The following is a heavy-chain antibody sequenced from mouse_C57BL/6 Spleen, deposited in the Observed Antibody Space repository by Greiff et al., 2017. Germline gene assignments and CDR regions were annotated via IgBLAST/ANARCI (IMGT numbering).Heavy chain of an antibody. CDR3: ASCSNGTYYYAMGY. J-gene: IGHJ4*01. V-gene: IGHV5-4*01. D-gene: IGHD2-5*01. Sequence: EVQGVESGGGLVKPGGSLKLSCAASGFTFSSYALSWVRQTPEKRLEWVATISDGGSYTYYPDNVKGRFTISRDNAKNNLYLQMSHLKSEDTAMYYCASCSNGTYYYAMGYWGQGTSVTVSS. CDR2: ISDGGSYT. CDR1: GFTFSSYA.